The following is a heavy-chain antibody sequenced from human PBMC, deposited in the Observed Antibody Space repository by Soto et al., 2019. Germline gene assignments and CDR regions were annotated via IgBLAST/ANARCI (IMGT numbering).Heavy chain of an antibody. CDR1: GFNFPNYA. V-gene: IGHV3-23*01. D-gene: IGHD5-12*01. CDR3: RECGSARPDVACHMDV. CDR2: ISGSGDHI. Sequence: EVQLLESGGGLVQPGGSLRLSCEASGFNFPNYAMSWVRQAPGKGLEWVSAISGSGDHIYYADSVKGHFTISRDNSKNTLFQQMNGLKTEDTAVYYCRECGSARPDVACHMDVWGQGTTVTVS. J-gene: IGHJ6*02.